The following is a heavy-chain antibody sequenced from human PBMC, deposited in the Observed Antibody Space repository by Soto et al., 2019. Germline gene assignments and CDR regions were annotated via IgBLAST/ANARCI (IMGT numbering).Heavy chain of an antibody. CDR2: ISTYSGDT. Sequence: ASVKVSCKASGYTFFTYDISWVRQAPGQGLEWMGWISTYSGDTKYAQRFQGRVTMTTDTSTTTAYLELRSLRSDDTAVYYCARHHGPTTSENWFDPWGQGTLVTVSS. V-gene: IGHV1-18*01. D-gene: IGHD5-12*01. CDR1: GYTFFTYD. CDR3: ARHHGPTTSENWFDP. J-gene: IGHJ5*02.